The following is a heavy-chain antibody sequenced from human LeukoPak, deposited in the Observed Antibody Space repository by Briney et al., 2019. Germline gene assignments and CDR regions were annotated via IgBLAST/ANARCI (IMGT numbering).Heavy chain of an antibody. D-gene: IGHD1-26*01. CDR2: ISGSGGST. V-gene: IGHV3-23*01. Sequence: SGGSLRLSCAASGFTFSSYAMSWVRQAPGKGLEWVSAISGSGGSTYYADSVKGRFTISRDNSKNTLYLQMNSLRAEDTAVYYCANLIVDKWAFDYWGQGTLVTVSS. CDR1: GFTFSSYA. J-gene: IGHJ4*02. CDR3: ANLIVDKWAFDY.